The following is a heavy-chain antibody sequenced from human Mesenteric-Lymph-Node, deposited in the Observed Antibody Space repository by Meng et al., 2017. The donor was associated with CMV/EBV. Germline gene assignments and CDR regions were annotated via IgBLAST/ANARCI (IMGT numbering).Heavy chain of an antibody. CDR2: VHYTGST. CDR3: ARPFPSWQSPRLDPFGA. J-gene: IGHJ5*02. D-gene: IGHD6-19*01. V-gene: IGHV4-39*01. CDR1: GDSISSFYY. Sequence: QVQRRESGPGQVNPSETLSLPCTVSGDSISSFYYWGWIRQPPGRGLEWIGSVHYTGSTYYSPSLKSRVTVSVDTSKNQFSLRLTSVTAADTAVYYCARPFPSWQSPRLDPFGAWGQGTLVTVSS.